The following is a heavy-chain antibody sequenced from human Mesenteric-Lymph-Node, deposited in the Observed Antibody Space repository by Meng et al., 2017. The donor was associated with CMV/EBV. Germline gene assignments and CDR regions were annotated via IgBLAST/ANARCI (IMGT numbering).Heavy chain of an antibody. CDR1: GFTFSSYG. J-gene: IGHJ4*02. V-gene: IGHV3-21*01. Sequence: GESLKISCAASGFTFSSYGMHWVRQAPGKGLEWVSSISSSSSYIYYADSVKGRFTISRDNAKNSLYLQMNSLRAEDTAVYYCARDERRWKTYDYWGQGTLVTVSS. D-gene: IGHD1-1*01. CDR2: ISSSSSYI. CDR3: ARDERRWKTYDY.